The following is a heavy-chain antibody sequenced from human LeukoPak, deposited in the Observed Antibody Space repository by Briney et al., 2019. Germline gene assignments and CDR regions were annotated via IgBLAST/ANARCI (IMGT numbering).Heavy chain of an antibody. Sequence: GGSLRLSCAASGFTFSSYAMTWVRQAPGKALEWVSAISGGGGSAYYADSVKGRFTISRDSSMNTLYLQMNSLTAGDTAVYYCAKAVGATRGYYYSGMDVWGQGTTVTVSS. D-gene: IGHD1-26*01. V-gene: IGHV3-23*01. CDR3: AKAVGATRGYYYSGMDV. J-gene: IGHJ6*02. CDR1: GFTFSSYA. CDR2: ISGGGGSA.